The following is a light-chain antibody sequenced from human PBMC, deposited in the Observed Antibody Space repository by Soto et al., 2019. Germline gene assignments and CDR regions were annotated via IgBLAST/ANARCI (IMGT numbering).Light chain of an antibody. CDR2: DTS. V-gene: IGKV3-20*01. CDR1: QSVTSNN. J-gene: IGKJ4*01. CDR3: QQYGSSPLT. Sequence: EIVLTQSPGTLSLSPGERATLSCRASQSVTSNNLAWYQQKPGQAPRLLIYDTSSRATGFPDRFSGSGSGTDFTLTISRLEPEDFAVYYCQQYGSSPLTFGGGPKVDIK.